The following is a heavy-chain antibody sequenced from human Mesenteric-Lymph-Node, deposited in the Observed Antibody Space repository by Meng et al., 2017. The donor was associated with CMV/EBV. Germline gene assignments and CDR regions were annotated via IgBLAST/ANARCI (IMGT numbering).Heavy chain of an antibody. CDR2: VYYSGST. Sequence: SETLSLTCSVSANSISDYYWTWIRRPPGKGLEWIGYVYYSGSTNYNPSLKSRVTISVDMSKNEFSLKLTFVTAADTAVYYCARDGYCSGGSCYRYYGMDVWGLGTTVTVSS. J-gene: IGHJ6*02. D-gene: IGHD2-15*01. CDR3: ARDGYCSGGSCYRYYGMDV. CDR1: ANSISDYY. V-gene: IGHV4-59*01.